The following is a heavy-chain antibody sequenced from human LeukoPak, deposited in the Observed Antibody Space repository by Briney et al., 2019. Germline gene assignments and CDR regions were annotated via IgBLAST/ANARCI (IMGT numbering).Heavy chain of an antibody. CDR2: IYYSGST. Sequence: SETLSLTCAVSGGSISSSNWWSWVRQPPGKGLEWIGYIYYSGSTNYNPSLKSRVTISVDTSKNQFSLKLSSVTAADTAVYYCARDRSGSRGGGWYVDWGQGTLVTVSS. CDR3: ARDRSGSRGGGWYVD. CDR1: GGSISSSNW. V-gene: IGHV4-4*02. D-gene: IGHD6-19*01. J-gene: IGHJ4*02.